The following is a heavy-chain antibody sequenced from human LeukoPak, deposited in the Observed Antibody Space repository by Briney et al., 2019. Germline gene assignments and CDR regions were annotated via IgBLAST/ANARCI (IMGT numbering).Heavy chain of an antibody. D-gene: IGHD6-13*01. CDR1: GFTFSSYA. V-gene: IGHV3-23*01. J-gene: IGHJ4*02. CDR2: ISGSGGST. CDR3: AKGFGSSWYEGY. Sequence: GRSLRLSCAASGFTFSSYAMHWVRQAPGKGLEWVSAISGSGGSTNYADSVKGRFTISRDNSKNTLYLQMNSLRAEDTAVYYCAKGFGSSWYEGYWGQGTLVTVSS.